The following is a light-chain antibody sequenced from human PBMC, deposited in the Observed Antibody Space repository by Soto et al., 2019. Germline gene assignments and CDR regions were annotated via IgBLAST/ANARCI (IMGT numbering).Light chain of an antibody. CDR1: QSVRSN. V-gene: IGKV3-15*01. J-gene: IGKJ1*01. Sequence: EVVMTQSPAPLSVSLGERVTLSCRASQSVRSNLAWYPPKPCESPSLLIYCASTSATVIPARCSGSGSGTEFSPTISSLQSQDFSVYYCQQYKSWPPETFGQGTKLDI. CDR3: QQYKSWPPET. CDR2: CAS.